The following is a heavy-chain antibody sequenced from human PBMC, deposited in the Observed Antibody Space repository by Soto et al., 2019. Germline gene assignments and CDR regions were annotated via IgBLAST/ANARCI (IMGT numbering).Heavy chain of an antibody. D-gene: IGHD3-3*01. CDR1: GGTFSTYT. CDR2: ILPMLDIT. J-gene: IGHJ3*02. CDR3: SLGAWSAETFDI. Sequence: VQLVQSGAEVKKPGSSVKVSCKASGGTFSTYTVVWVRQAPGQGLEWVGRILPMLDITNSAQSFQGRVTMTEDQSTNTAYLELTRLRYEDTAVYFCSLGAWSAETFDIWGRGTMVTVSS. V-gene: IGHV1-69*02.